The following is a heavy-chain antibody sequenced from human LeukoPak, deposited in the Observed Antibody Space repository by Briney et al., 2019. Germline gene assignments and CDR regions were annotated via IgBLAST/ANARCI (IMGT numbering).Heavy chain of an antibody. Sequence: PGGSLRLSYAASGFTFSSYDMSWVRQAPGKGLEWVSSISGNSGSTYYADSVKGRFTISRDNSKNTVYLQMNSLRAEDTAIYYCAKVSAWAMVGATYFDYWGQGTLVTVSS. D-gene: IGHD1-26*01. J-gene: IGHJ4*02. V-gene: IGHV3-23*01. CDR1: GFTFSSYD. CDR3: AKVSAWAMVGATYFDY. CDR2: ISGNSGST.